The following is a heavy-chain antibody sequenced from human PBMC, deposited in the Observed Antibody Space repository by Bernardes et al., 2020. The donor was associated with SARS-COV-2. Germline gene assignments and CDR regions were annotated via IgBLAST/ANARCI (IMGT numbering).Heavy chain of an antibody. CDR1: GFTFNSYA. D-gene: IGHD1-1*01. Sequence: GGSLRLSCAASGFTFNSYAMHWVRQASGKGLEWVAGLSYDGTKIYYVDSVKGRFTISRDNSRNTVYLQMNSLRAEDTAMYFCAKDLAWKDVGHFFDYWGQGALVADSP. J-gene: IGHJ4*02. CDR3: AKDLAWKDVGHFFDY. CDR2: LSYDGTKI. V-gene: IGHV3-30*18.